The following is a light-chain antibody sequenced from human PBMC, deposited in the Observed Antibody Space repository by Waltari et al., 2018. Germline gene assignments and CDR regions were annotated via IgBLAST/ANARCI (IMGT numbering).Light chain of an antibody. CDR1: TSDVGNYDL. V-gene: IGLV2-23*02. Sequence: QSALTQPASVSGTPGQSITISCTGTTSDVGNYDLFSWYQQPPGKAPKLLICEVIKRPSGGASSFSGSKSGNTASLTISGRQGEDEADYYCCSYAGRGTYVFGSGTKVTVL. CDR2: EVI. J-gene: IGLJ1*01. CDR3: CSYAGRGTYV.